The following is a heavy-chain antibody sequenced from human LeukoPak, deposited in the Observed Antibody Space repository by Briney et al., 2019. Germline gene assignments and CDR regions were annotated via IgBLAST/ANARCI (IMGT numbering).Heavy chain of an antibody. D-gene: IGHD6-6*01. J-gene: IGHJ4*02. CDR3: ARDDGSIAAPLDY. Sequence: GASVKVSCKASGYTFTGYYMHWVRQAPGQGLEWMGWINPNSGGTNYAQKFQGRVTMTRDTSISTAYMELSRLRSDDTAVYYCARDDGSIAAPLDYWGQGTLVTVSS. V-gene: IGHV1-2*02. CDR1: GYTFTGYY. CDR2: INPNSGGT.